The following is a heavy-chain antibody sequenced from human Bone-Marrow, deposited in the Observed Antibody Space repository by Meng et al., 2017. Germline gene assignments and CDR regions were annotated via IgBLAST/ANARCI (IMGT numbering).Heavy chain of an antibody. CDR1: GFTFSDYY. V-gene: IGHV3-11*04. CDR2: ISSSGSTI. CDR3: ARAVAGTGGYFDY. Sequence: GESLKISCAASGFTFSDYYMSWIRQAPGKGLEWVSYISSSGSTIYYADSVKGRFTMSRDNAKNSLYLQMNSLRAEDTAVYYCARAVAGTGGYFDYWGQGTLVTVSS. D-gene: IGHD6-19*01. J-gene: IGHJ4*02.